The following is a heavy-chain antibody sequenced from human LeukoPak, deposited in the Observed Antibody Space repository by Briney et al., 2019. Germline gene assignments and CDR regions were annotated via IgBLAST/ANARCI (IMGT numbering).Heavy chain of an antibody. V-gene: IGHV1-8*01. CDR3: ARGRNHYDFWSGSEQDY. D-gene: IGHD3-3*01. CDR1: GYTFTSYD. Sequence: ASVKVSCTASGYTFTSYDINWVRQATGQGLEWMGWMNPNSGNTGYAQKFQGRVTMTRNTSISTAYMELSSLRSEDTAVYYCARGRNHYDFWSGSEQDYWGQGTLVTVSS. J-gene: IGHJ4*02. CDR2: MNPNSGNT.